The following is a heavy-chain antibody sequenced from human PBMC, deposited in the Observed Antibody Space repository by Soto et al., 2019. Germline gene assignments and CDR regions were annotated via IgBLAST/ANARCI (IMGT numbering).Heavy chain of an antibody. CDR2: IYYSGST. CDR1: GGSMTSYY. V-gene: IGHV4-59*01. Sequence: QVQLQESGPGLVKPSETLSLTCTVSGGSMTSYYWSWIRQPPGQGLEWIGYIYYSGSTDYNPSLKSRFTISVDTSKKQFSLKLSSVTAADTAVYYCARAGGYSGYWAYWGQGTLVTVSS. CDR3: ARAGGYSGYWAY. D-gene: IGHD5-12*01. J-gene: IGHJ4*02.